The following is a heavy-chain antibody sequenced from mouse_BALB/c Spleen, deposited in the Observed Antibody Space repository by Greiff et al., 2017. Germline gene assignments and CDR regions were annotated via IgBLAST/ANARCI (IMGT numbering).Heavy chain of an antibody. CDR1: GYAFTNYW. J-gene: IGHJ2*01. Sequence: QVHVKQSGAELVRPGTSVKISCKASGYAFTNYWLGWVQQRPGHGLEWIGDIYPGSGNTYYNEKFKGKATLTADKSSSTAYMQLSSLTSEDSAVYFCAHRYDGYFDYWGQGTTLTVSS. CDR2: IYPGSGNT. CDR3: AHRYDGYFDY. V-gene: IGHV1-63*01. D-gene: IGHD2-14*01.